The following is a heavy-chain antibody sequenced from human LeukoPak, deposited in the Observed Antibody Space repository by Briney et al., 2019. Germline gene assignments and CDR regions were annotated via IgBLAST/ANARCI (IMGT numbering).Heavy chain of an antibody. CDR3: AREYYGDDPFDP. V-gene: IGHV4-31*03. D-gene: IGHD4-17*01. CDR1: GVSISSGGYY. CDR2: IYYSGST. J-gene: IGHJ5*02. Sequence: PSETLSLTCTVSGVSISSGGYYWSWSRQHPGKGLEWIGYIYYSGSTYYNPSLKSRVTISVDTSKSQFSLKLSSVPAADTAVYYCAREYYGDDPFDPWGQGTLVTVSS.